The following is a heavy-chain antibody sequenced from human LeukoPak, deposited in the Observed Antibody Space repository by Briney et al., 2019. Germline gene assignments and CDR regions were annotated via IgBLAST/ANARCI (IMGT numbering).Heavy chain of an antibody. CDR3: AREPRKFDGSSWYWFDP. CDR2: ISAYNGNT. CDR1: GYTFTSYG. J-gene: IGHJ5*02. V-gene: IGHV1-18*01. Sequence: ASVKVSCKASGYTFTSYGISWVRQAPGQGLEWMGWISAYNGNTNYAQKLQGRVTMTTDTSTSTAYMELRSLRSDDTAVYYCAREPRKFDGSSWYWFDPWGQGTLVTVSS. D-gene: IGHD6-13*01.